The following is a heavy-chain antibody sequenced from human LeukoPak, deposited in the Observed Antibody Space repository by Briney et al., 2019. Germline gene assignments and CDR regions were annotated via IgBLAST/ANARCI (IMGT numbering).Heavy chain of an antibody. CDR3: ARHGGLLEAAGY. Sequence: GESLKISCKGFGYSFTNYWIGGVRQMPGKGLDWMGIIYPGDSDTRYSPSFQGQVTISADKPITTAYLQWSSLKASDTAMYYCARHGGLLEAAGYWGRGTLVAVSS. CDR1: GYSFTNYW. V-gene: IGHV5-51*01. CDR2: IYPGDSDT. D-gene: IGHD6-13*01. J-gene: IGHJ4*02.